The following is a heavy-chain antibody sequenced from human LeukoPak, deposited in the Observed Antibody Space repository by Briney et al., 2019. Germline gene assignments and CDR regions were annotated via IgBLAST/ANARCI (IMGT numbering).Heavy chain of an antibody. D-gene: IGHD1-26*01. CDR1: GGSISSSGYY. V-gene: IGHV4-39*01. CDR3: ARSSTGSYWGDSFDI. Sequence: SETLSLTCTVSGGSISSSGYYWGWIRQPPGKGLEWIGYMYYTGSSYYSPSLKSRVTISVDTSKNQFSLKLSSVTATDTAVFYCARSSTGSYWGDSFDIWGQGTMVTVSS. CDR2: MYYTGSS. J-gene: IGHJ3*02.